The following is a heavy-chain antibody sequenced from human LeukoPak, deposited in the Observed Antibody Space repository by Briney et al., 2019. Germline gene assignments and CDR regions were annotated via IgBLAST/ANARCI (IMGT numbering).Heavy chain of an antibody. D-gene: IGHD2-15*01. Sequence: GGSLRLSCAASGFTFSSYWMSWLRQAPGKGLEWVANIKQDGSEKYYVDSVKGRFTISRDNAKNSLYLQMNSLRAEDTAVYYCARRYCSGGICYSHFDYWGQGTLVTVSS. CDR3: ARRYCSGGICYSHFDY. J-gene: IGHJ4*02. V-gene: IGHV3-7*01. CDR2: IKQDGSEK. CDR1: GFTFSSYW.